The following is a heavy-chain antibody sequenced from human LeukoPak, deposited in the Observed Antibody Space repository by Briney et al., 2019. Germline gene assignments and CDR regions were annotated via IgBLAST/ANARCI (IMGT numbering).Heavy chain of an antibody. CDR3: AKDGTMIVVVYFDY. CDR1: GYTFSSYA. D-gene: IGHD3-22*01. Sequence: PGGSLRLSCAASGYTFSSYAMSWVRQAPGKGLEWVSAISGSGGSTYYADSVKGRFTISRDNSKNTLYLQMNSLRAEDTAVYYCAKDGTMIVVVYFDYWGQGTLVTVSS. V-gene: IGHV3-23*01. J-gene: IGHJ4*02. CDR2: ISGSGGST.